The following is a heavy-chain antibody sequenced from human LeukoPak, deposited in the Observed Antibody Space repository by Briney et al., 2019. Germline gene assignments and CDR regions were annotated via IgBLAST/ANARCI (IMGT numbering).Heavy chain of an antibody. D-gene: IGHD6-13*01. CDR1: VFIFTNAL. CDR3: ARDMGYSSSWYVY. CDR2: ISSSSSYI. J-gene: IGHJ4*02. V-gene: IGHV3-21*01. Sequence: PGGSLRLSCAASVFIFTNALMTCVRGAPGKGLEWVSCISSSSSYIYYADSVTCRFTISRDNAKNSLYLQMNSLRAEDTAVYYCARDMGYSSSWYVYWGQGTLVTVSS.